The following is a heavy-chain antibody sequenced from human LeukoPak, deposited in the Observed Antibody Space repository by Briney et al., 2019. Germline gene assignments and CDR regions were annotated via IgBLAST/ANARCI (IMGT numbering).Heavy chain of an antibody. CDR3: ARYSGSYPIDY. CDR2: INNSGST. Sequence: SETLSLTCAVYGGSFSGYYWGWNRPPPGKGLEWIGEINNSGSTNYNPSLKSRVTISVDTSKNQFSLKLSSVTAADTAVYYCARYSGSYPIDYWGQGTLVTVSS. V-gene: IGHV4-34*01. J-gene: IGHJ4*02. D-gene: IGHD1-26*01. CDR1: GGSFSGYY.